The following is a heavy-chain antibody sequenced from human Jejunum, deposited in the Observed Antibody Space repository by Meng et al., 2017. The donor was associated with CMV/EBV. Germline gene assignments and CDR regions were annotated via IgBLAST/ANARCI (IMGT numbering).Heavy chain of an antibody. Sequence: QVQLVQSVSVLKKPGASVKVSCKAAGYTFTRYPMNWVRQAPGQGLEWMGWINTNTGNPTYAQGFTGRFVFSLDTSVSTAYLQINSLRADDTAVYYCARDSPLDGYSLLDYWGQGTLVTASS. CDR1: GYTFTRYP. J-gene: IGHJ4*02. V-gene: IGHV7-4-1*02. CDR3: ARDSPLDGYSLLDY. CDR2: INTNTGNP. D-gene: IGHD5-24*01.